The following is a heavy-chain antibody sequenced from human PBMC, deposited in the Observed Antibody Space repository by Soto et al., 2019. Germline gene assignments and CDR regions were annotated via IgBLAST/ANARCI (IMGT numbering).Heavy chain of an antibody. J-gene: IGHJ4*02. CDR1: GFAFSSYG. Sequence: GGSLRLSCAASGFAFSSYGMHWVRQAPGKGLEWVAIISYDGNKNYYADSVKGRFTISRDNSRVTLYLHMKSSVTAADTAVYYCARMTPYSYGVSYWGQGTLVTVSS. CDR2: ISYDGNKN. D-gene: IGHD5-18*01. CDR3: ARMTPYSYGVSY. V-gene: IGHV3-30*03.